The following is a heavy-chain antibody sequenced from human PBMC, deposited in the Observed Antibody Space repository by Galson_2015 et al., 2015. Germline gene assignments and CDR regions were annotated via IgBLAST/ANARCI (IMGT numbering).Heavy chain of an antibody. CDR2: ISSSSSTI. V-gene: IGHV3-48*02. Sequence: SLRLSCAASGFTFSSYSMNWVRQAPGKGLEWVSYISSSSSTIYYADSVKGRFTISRDNAKNSLYLQMNSLRDEDTAVYYCARVGHLFSGAPLYYFDYWGQGTLVTVSS. CDR1: GFTFSSYS. CDR3: ARVGHLFSGAPLYYFDY. J-gene: IGHJ4*02. D-gene: IGHD1-26*01.